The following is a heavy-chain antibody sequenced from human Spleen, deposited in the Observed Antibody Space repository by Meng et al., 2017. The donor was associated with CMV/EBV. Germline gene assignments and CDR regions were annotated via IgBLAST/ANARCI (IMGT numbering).Heavy chain of an antibody. D-gene: IGHD5-24*01. V-gene: IGHV1-2*02. Sequence: ASVKVSCKASGYTFTGYYMHWVRQAPGKGLEWMGWINPNSGGPNYVQKFQGRVTVTRDTSFSTAYMELSRLRSDDTAVYYCARGWSGRDANFDYWGQGTLVTVSS. CDR2: INPNSGGP. CDR3: ARGWSGRDANFDY. J-gene: IGHJ4*02. CDR1: GYTFTGYY.